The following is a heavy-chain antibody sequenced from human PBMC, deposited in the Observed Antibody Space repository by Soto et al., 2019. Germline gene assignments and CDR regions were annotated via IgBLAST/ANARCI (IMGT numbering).Heavy chain of an antibody. J-gene: IGHJ4*02. CDR1: GGSISSGGYY. Sequence: QVQLQESGPGLVKPSQTLSLTCTISGGSISSGGYYWSWIRQHPGKGLEWIGYIYYSGSTYYNPSLKSRVTISVDTSKNQFSLKLSSVTAADTPVYYCARSLSVDTAMVYGYWGQGTLVTVSS. CDR2: IYYSGST. V-gene: IGHV4-31*03. D-gene: IGHD5-18*01. CDR3: ARSLSVDTAMVYGY.